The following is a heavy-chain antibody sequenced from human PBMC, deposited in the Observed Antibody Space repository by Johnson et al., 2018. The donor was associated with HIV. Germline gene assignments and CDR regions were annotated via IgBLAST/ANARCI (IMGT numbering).Heavy chain of an antibody. V-gene: IGHV3-11*04. CDR2: SSRSGSTI. Sequence: QVLLVESGGGLVKPGGSLRLSCAASGFNLSDYYMRWIRQTPGKGLEWVSDSSRSGSTIYYADSVKGRFTISRDNAKNSLFLQMSSLRAGDTAVYYCARVGPRSKGGPVDAFDIWGQGTMVTVSS. J-gene: IGHJ3*02. CDR1: GFNLSDYY. CDR3: ARVGPRSKGGPVDAFDI. D-gene: IGHD3-16*01.